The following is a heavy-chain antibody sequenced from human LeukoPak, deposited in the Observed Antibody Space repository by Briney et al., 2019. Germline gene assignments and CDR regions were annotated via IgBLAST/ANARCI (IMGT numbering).Heavy chain of an antibody. CDR3: ARYYEGPNTAIAY. D-gene: IGHD1-26*01. V-gene: IGHV4-59*08. J-gene: IGHJ4*02. Sequence: PSETLSLTCSVSGGSIRRYYWSWIRQPPGKGLEWFAYTSYSGSTNYNPSLQSRVTMSVDTSKNQFSLRLSSETAADTAVYYCARYYEGPNTAIAYWGQGTLVTVSS. CDR1: GGSIRRYY. CDR2: TSYSGST.